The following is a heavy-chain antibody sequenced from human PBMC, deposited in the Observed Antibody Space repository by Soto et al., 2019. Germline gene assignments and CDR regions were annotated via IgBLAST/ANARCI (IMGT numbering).Heavy chain of an antibody. V-gene: IGHV4-59*01. Sequence: QVQLQQSGPGLVKPSETLALTCSVSSGSISNYYWSWIRQPPGKGLEWIGYISYSGITNYNPSLKSRVTISVDTSQNQFSLNLTSVTAADTAVYYCERGGTYGRLIIGDWFDPWGQGTLVTVSS. J-gene: IGHJ5*02. CDR2: ISYSGIT. CDR3: ERGGTYGRLIIGDWFDP. D-gene: IGHD3-10*01. CDR1: SGSISNYY.